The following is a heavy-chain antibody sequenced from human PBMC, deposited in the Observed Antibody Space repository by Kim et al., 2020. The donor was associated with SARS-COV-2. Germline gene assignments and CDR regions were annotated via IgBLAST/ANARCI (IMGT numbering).Heavy chain of an antibody. CDR1: GYTFTGYY. D-gene: IGHD6-13*01. J-gene: IGHJ6*02. Sequence: ASVKVSCKASGYTFTGYYMHWVRQAPGQGLEWMGWINPNSGGTNYAQKFQGWVTMTRDTSISTAYMELSRLRSGDTAVYYCARGRDSSWYGFSDVVPPYYYGMDVWGQGTTVTVSS. V-gene: IGHV1-2*04. CDR3: ARGRDSSWYGFSDVVPPYYYGMDV. CDR2: INPNSGGT.